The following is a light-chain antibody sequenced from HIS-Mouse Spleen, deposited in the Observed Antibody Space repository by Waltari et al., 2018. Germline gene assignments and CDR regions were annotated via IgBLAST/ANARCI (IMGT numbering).Light chain of an antibody. Sequence: QSVLTQPPSASGTPGQRVTISCSGSSSNIGSNYVYWYQQLPGPAPKLLIYRNNQRPSGFPDRFSGSKSGTSASLGISGLRSEDEADYYWAAWDDSLSGPVFGGGTKLTVL. CDR3: AAWDDSLSGPV. V-gene: IGLV1-47*01. J-gene: IGLJ3*02. CDR2: RNN. CDR1: SSNIGSNY.